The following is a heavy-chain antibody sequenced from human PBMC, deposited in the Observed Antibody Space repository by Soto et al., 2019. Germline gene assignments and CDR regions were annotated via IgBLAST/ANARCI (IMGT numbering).Heavy chain of an antibody. D-gene: IGHD3-10*01. J-gene: IGHJ4*02. CDR3: AHRPRITMDDY. V-gene: IGHV2-5*02. CDR2: IYWDDDK. CDR1: GFSLSTNGVG. Sequence: QITLKESGPTLVKPTQTLTLTCAFSGFSLSTNGVGVGWIRQPPGKALEWLALIYWDDDKRYSPSLKSRLTITKDTPKNLVVPTMTNMDPVDTATYYCAHRPRITMDDYWGQVTLVTVSS.